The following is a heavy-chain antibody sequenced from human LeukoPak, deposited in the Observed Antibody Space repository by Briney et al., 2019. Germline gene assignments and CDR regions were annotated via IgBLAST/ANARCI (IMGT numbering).Heavy chain of an antibody. CDR3: ARVYSYYMDV. Sequence: GASVKVSCKASGYTFTGYYMHWVRQAPGQGLEWMGWINPNSGDTNYAQKFQGRVTMTRDTSISTAYMELSRLRSDDTALYYCARVYSYYMDVWGKGITVTVSS. V-gene: IGHV1-2*02. CDR1: GYTFTGYY. D-gene: IGHD2-15*01. CDR2: INPNSGDT. J-gene: IGHJ6*03.